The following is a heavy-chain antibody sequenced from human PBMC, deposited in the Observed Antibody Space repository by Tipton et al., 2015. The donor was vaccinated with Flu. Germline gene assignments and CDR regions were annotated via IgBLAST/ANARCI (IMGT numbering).Heavy chain of an antibody. Sequence: SLRLSCAASGFTFGSYAMNWVRQAPGKGLEWVSSTSGSAGRTYYADSVKGRFTISRDNSQNTLYLQMNSLRAEDTAVYYCAKDICGRECFSSVDYWGQGILVTVSS. D-gene: IGHD2-21*01. CDR1: GFTFGSYA. CDR3: AKDICGRECFSSVDY. J-gene: IGHJ4*02. CDR2: TSGSAGRT. V-gene: IGHV3-23*01.